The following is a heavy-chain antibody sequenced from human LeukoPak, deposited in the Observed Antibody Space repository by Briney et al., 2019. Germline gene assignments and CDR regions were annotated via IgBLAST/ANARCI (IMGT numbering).Heavy chain of an antibody. V-gene: IGHV5-51*01. CDR1: GYSFTSYW. D-gene: IGHD2-2*01. J-gene: IGHJ6*02. CDR3: ARLQVVVVPAAIYYYGMDV. CDR2: MYPGDSDT. Sequence: GESLKISCKGSGYSFTSYWIGWVRQMPGKGLEWMGIMYPGDSDTRYNPSFQGQVTLSADKSISTAYLQWSSLKASDTAMYYCARLQVVVVPAAIYYYGMDVWGQGTTVTVSS.